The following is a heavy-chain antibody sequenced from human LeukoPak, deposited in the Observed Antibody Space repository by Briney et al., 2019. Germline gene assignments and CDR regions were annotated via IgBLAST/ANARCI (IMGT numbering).Heavy chain of an antibody. J-gene: IGHJ5*02. CDR2: INTNTGNP. D-gene: IGHD2-15*01. Sequence: GASVKVSCKASGYTFTSYAMNWVRQAPGQGLEWMGWINTNTGNPTYAQGFTGRFVFSLDTSVSTAYLQISSLKAEDTAVYYCARAPLGYCSGGSCYSGPYNWFDPWGQGTLVTVSS. CDR1: GYTFTSYA. V-gene: IGHV7-4-1*02. CDR3: ARAPLGYCSGGSCYSGPYNWFDP.